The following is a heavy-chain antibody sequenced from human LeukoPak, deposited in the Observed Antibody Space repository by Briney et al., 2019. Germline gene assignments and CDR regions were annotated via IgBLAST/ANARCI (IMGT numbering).Heavy chain of an antibody. D-gene: IGHD6-13*01. V-gene: IGHV4-30-4*01. CDR2: IYYSGST. J-gene: IGHJ4*02. CDR3: ARESPRGEQQLVPVVDSDY. Sequence: SETLSLTCTVSGGSISSGDYYWSWIRQPPGKGLEWIGYIYYSGSTYYNPSLKSRVTISVDTSKNQFSLKLSSVTAADTAVYYCARESPRGEQQLVPVVDSDYWGQGTLVTVSS. CDR1: GGSISSGDYY.